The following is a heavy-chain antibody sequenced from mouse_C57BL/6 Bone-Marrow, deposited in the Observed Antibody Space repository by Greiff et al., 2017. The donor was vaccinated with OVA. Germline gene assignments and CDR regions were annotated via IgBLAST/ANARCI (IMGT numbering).Heavy chain of an antibody. J-gene: IGHJ4*01. V-gene: IGHV1-82*01. D-gene: IGHD1-1*01. CDR3: ARSAYYSFFYYAMDY. Sequence: QVQLKQSGPELVKPGASVKISCKASGYAFSSSWMNWVKQRPGKGLEWIGRIYPGDGDSNYNGKFKGKATLTADKSSSTAYMQLSSLTSEDSAVYFCARSAYYSFFYYAMDYGGQGTSVTVSS. CDR2: IYPGDGDS. CDR1: GYAFSSSW.